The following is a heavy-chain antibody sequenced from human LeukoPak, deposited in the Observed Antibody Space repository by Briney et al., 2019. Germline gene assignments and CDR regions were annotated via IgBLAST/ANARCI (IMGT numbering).Heavy chain of an antibody. D-gene: IGHD6-13*01. CDR2: INPNSGGT. CDR3: ARDRAAADGFDY. Sequence: GASVKVSCKASGYTFTGYYMHWVRQAPGQGREWMGWINPNSGGTNYAQKFQGRVTMTRDTSISTAYMELSRLRSDDTAVYYCARDRAAADGFDYWGQGTLVTVSS. J-gene: IGHJ4*02. CDR1: GYTFTGYY. V-gene: IGHV1-2*02.